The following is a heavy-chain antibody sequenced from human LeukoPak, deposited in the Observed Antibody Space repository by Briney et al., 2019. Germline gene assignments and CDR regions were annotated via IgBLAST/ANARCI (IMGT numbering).Heavy chain of an antibody. Sequence: PGGSLRLSCAVSGFTFSSFSMNWVRQAPGKGLEWVSYISGTGSTIYYANSVKGRFTVSRDNAKDSLYLQMNNLRDEDTAVYYCARDLISGDYTFDYWGQRALVAVSS. J-gene: IGHJ4*02. D-gene: IGHD4-11*01. CDR1: GFTFSSFS. V-gene: IGHV3-48*02. CDR2: ISGTGSTI. CDR3: ARDLISGDYTFDY.